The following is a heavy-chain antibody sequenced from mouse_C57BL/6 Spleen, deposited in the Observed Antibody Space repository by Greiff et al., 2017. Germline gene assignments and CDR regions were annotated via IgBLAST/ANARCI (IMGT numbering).Heavy chain of an antibody. Sequence: EVKLVESGGGLVKPGGSLKLSCAASGFTFSDYGMHWVRQAPAKGLEWVAYISSCSSTIYYADTVKGRFTISRDNAKNTLFLQMTRLRAEDTAMCYCARPGFDYWGQGTTLTVSS. J-gene: IGHJ2*01. CDR1: GFTFSDYG. CDR2: ISSCSSTI. V-gene: IGHV5-17*01. CDR3: ARPGFDY.